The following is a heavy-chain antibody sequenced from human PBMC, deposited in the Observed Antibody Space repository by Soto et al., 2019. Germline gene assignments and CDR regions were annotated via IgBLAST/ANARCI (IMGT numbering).Heavy chain of an antibody. D-gene: IGHD6-19*01. CDR3: ARSVEGHFDY. J-gene: IGHJ4*02. CDR1: GFTFSVYS. V-gene: IGHV3-48*02. Sequence: EVQLVESGGDLVQRGGSLRLSCVASGFTFSVYSMNWVRKAPGKGLEWFSYITSDTKTIKYADSVKGRFTISRDNAKNSVYLQMNSLRDEDTAVSYCARSVEGHFDYWGQGTVVSVSS. CDR2: ITSDTKTI.